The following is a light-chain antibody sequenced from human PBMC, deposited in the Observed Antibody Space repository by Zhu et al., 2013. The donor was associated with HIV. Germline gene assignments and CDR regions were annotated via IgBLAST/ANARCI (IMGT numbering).Light chain of an antibody. CDR2: KAS. CDR3: QQYNSYST. V-gene: IGKV1-5*03. Sequence: DIQMTQSPSTLSASVGDRVTITCRASQSVDSWLAWYQQKPGKAPNLLIYKASTLKGGVPSRFSGSGSGTEFTLTISSLQPDDFATYYCQQYNSYSTFGQGTKVEIK. CDR1: QSVDSW. J-gene: IGKJ1*01.